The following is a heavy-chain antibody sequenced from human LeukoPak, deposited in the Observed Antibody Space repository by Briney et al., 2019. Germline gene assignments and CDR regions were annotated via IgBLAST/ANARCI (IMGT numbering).Heavy chain of an antibody. D-gene: IGHD2-8*01. CDR1: GFTFSSYA. V-gene: IGHV3-23*01. CDR2: ISGSGGST. CDR3: AKFLMVPHNSYYYYYYMDV. J-gene: IGHJ6*03. Sequence: PGGSLRLSCAASGFTFSSYAMSWVRQAPGKGLEWVSAISGSGGSTYYADSVKGRFTISRDNSKNTLHLQMNSLRAEDTAVYYCAKFLMVPHNSYYYYYYMDVWGKGTTVTVSS.